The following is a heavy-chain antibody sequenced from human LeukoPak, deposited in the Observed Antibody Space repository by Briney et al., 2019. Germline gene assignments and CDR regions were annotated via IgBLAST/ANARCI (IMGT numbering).Heavy chain of an antibody. Sequence: NPSEALSLTCAVYGGSFSGYYWSWIRQPPGKGLEWIGEINHSGSTNYNPSLKSRVTISVDTSKNQFSLKLSSVTAADTAVYYCARDPPYYDILTGYYRYGMDVWGQGTTVTVSS. CDR3: ARDPPYYDILTGYYRYGMDV. J-gene: IGHJ6*02. D-gene: IGHD3-9*01. CDR1: GGSFSGYY. V-gene: IGHV4-34*01. CDR2: INHSGST.